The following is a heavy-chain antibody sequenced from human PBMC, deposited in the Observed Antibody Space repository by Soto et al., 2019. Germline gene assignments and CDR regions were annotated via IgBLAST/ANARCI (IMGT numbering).Heavy chain of an antibody. CDR3: ARDAPRQTYGELGY. V-gene: IGHV1-8*01. Sequence: ASVKVSCKASGYTFTSYDINWVRQATGQGLEWMGWMNPNSGNTGYAQKFQGRVTMTRDTSTSTAYMELSSLRSEDTAVYYCARDAPRQTYGELGYGGQGPLVTVS. J-gene: IGHJ4*02. D-gene: IGHD4-17*01. CDR1: GYTFTSYD. CDR2: MNPNSGNT.